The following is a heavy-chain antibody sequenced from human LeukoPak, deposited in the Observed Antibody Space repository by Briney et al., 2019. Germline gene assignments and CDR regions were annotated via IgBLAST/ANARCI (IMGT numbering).Heavy chain of an antibody. CDR3: ARGPPRDGYTFDY. CDR1: GGSFSGYY. J-gene: IGHJ4*02. V-gene: IGHV4-59*01. D-gene: IGHD5-24*01. CDR2: IYYSGST. Sequence: SETLSLTCAVYGGSFSGYYWSWIRQPPGKGLEWIGYIYYSGSTNYNPSLKSRVTISVDTSKNQFSLKLSSVTAADTAVYYCARGPPRDGYTFDYWGQGTLVTVSS.